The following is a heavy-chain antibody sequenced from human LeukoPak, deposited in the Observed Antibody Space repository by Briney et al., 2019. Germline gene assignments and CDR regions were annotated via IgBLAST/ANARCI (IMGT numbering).Heavy chain of an antibody. D-gene: IGHD2-15*01. V-gene: IGHV4-38-2*01. Sequence: SETLSLTCAVSGYSISSGYYWGWIRQPPGKGLEWIGSIYHSGTTYYNPSLKSRVTISADTSKNQFSLKLSSVSAADTAVYYCARRGIDGYNMDVWGKGTTVTVSS. CDR3: ARRGIDGYNMDV. CDR1: GYSISSGYY. J-gene: IGHJ6*03. CDR2: IYHSGTT.